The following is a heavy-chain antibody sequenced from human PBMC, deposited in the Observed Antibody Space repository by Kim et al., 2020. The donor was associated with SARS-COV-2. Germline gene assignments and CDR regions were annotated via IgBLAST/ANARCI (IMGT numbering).Heavy chain of an antibody. J-gene: IGHJ6*02. CDR3: ARERKLSGSALDV. D-gene: IGHD1-26*01. CDR2: ISYDGSEK. CDR1: GFTFSSRG. V-gene: IGHV3-30*03. Sequence: GGSLRLSCAASGFTFSSRGMHWVRQAPGKGLEWVAFISYDGSEKYYADSVKGRFTISRDNSKNTVFLQMNSLRGEDTAVFYCARERKLSGSALDVWGQGTTVTVSS.